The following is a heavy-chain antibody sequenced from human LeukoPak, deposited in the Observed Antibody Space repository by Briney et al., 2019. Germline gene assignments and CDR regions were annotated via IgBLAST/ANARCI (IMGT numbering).Heavy chain of an antibody. CDR2: IYYSGNT. Sequence: PSETLSLTCTVSGGSVSSGSYYWSWIRQPPGKGLEWIGYIYYSGNTNYNPSLKSRVTISVDTSKNQFSLKLSSVTAADTAVYYCARSGRGNSAGFDCWGQGTLVTVSS. CDR1: GGSVSSGSYY. CDR3: ARSGRGNSAGFDC. V-gene: IGHV4-61*01. D-gene: IGHD3-10*01. J-gene: IGHJ4*02.